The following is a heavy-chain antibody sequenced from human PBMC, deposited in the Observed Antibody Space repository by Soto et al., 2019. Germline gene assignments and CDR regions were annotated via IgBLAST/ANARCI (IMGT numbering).Heavy chain of an antibody. J-gene: IGHJ5*02. CDR2: IYYSGST. Sequence: PSETLSLTCTVSGGSISSYYWGWIRQTPGKGLECIGSIYYSGSTYYNPSLKSRGTISVDTSKNQFSLKPSSVPAADTSLYYRAGHCWADYVGIFDPWGQGTLVPVSS. V-gene: IGHV4-39*01. CDR1: GGSISSYY. CDR3: AGHCWADYVGIFDP. D-gene: IGHD4-17*01.